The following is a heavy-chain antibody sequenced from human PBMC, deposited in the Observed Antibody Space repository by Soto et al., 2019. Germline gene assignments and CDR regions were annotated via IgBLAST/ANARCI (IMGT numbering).Heavy chain of an antibody. Sequence: PGGSPRLSCAASGFIFTSNSMNWVRQVPGKGLQWLSSISSSGTFKSCGDSVKGRFTISRDNAKNSLFLQMNNLRGEDTGLYYCARDPPHGGTSSWDADSWGQGTLVTVSS. CDR1: GFIFTSNS. J-gene: IGHJ4*02. CDR3: ARDPPHGGTSSWDADS. V-gene: IGHV3-21*01. D-gene: IGHD2-15*01. CDR2: ISSSGTFK.